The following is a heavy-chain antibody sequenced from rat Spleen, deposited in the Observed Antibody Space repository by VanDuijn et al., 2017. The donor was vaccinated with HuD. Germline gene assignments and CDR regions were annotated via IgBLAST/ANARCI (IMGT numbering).Heavy chain of an antibody. D-gene: IGHD1-1*01. J-gene: IGHJ2*01. CDR1: GFAFSYSD. CDR2: ISFEGSST. V-gene: IGHV5-22*01. CDR3: ARLYYYSGDY. Sequence: EEQLVESGGGLVQPGRSMKLSCAASGFAFSYSDLAWVRQAPKKGLEWVASISFEGSSTYYGDSVKGRFTISRDNAKSTLSLQMNSLRSEDTATYYCARLYYYSGDYWGQGVMVTVAS.